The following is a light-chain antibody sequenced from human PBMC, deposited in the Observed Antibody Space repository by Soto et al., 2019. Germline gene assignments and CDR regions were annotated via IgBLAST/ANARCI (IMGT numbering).Light chain of an antibody. CDR2: GAT. J-gene: IGKJ3*01. CDR3: QQRSSGPPFT. CDR1: QSIIIY. V-gene: IGKV1-39*01. Sequence: DIQMTQSPSSLSASVGDRVTISCRASQSIIIYLDWYQQKPGQAPTLLIYGATSLQSGVPSRFSGDGSGTDFTLTISSLLPEDVATDYCQQRSSGPPFTFGPGTKVDIK.